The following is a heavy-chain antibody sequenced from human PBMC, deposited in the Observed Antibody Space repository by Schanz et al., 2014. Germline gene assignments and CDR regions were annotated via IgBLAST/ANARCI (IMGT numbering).Heavy chain of an antibody. CDR3: ARDIQYHYDTSGPVGAFDI. D-gene: IGHD3-22*01. J-gene: IGHJ3*02. CDR1: GYTFTRSG. Sequence: QVQLVQSGAEVKKPGASVKVSCKASGYTFTRSGISWVRQAPGQGLEWMGWIGGSDGNTNFAQKFQGRVTMTTDISTSTAYMDLSSLRSDDTAVYYCARDIQYHYDTSGPVGAFDIWGQGTVVTVSS. CDR2: IGGSDGNT. V-gene: IGHV1-18*01.